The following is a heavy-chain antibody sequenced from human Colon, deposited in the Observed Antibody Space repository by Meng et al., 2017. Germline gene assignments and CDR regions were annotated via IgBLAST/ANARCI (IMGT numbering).Heavy chain of an antibody. CDR2: VYHRWDT. D-gene: IGHD1-7*01. V-gene: IGHV4-4*02. CDR1: GDSISSDIW. CDR3: GRDQGRELINH. J-gene: IGHJ4*02. Sequence: QVQLQEWGPGLVKSSGTLSLTCTVSGDSISSDIWWSWVRQPPGKGLEWIGEVYHRWDTNYNPSLKSRVDISVDKSKNQFYLSLFSVTAADTAVYYCGRDQGRELINHWGQGTLVTVSS.